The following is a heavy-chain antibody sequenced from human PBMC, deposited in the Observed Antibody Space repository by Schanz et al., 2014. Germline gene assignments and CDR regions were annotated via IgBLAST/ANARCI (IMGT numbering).Heavy chain of an antibody. Sequence: QVQLVESGGGVVQPGGSLRLFCAASGFTFSSYAMHWVRQAPGKGLEWVAVIYSGGSTFYTDSVKGRFTISRDNSKNTLYLQMNSLIAEDTAVYYCAKCIGWYGRCAFDIWGQGTMVTVSS. CDR1: GFTFSSYA. D-gene: IGHD6-19*01. J-gene: IGHJ3*02. CDR2: IYSGGST. V-gene: IGHV3-NL1*01. CDR3: AKCIGWYGRCAFDI.